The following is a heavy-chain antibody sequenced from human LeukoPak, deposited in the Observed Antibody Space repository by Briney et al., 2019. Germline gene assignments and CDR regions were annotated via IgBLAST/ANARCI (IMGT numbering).Heavy chain of an antibody. V-gene: IGHV1-69*01. Sequence: SVKVSCKASGGTFSSYAISWVRQAPGQGLEWMGGIIPIFGTANYAQKFQGRVTITADESTSTAYMERSSLRSEDTAGYYCARTGGVVAAIGEGSYGMDVWGQGTTVTVSS. CDR1: GGTFSSYA. J-gene: IGHJ6*02. CDR2: IIPIFGTA. CDR3: ARTGGVVAAIGEGSYGMDV. D-gene: IGHD2-15*01.